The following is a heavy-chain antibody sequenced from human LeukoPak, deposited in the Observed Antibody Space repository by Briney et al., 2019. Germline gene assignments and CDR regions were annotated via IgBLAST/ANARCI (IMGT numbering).Heavy chain of an antibody. D-gene: IGHD5-12*01. Sequence: PSETLSLTCTVSGGSISSYYWSWIRQPPGKGLEWIGYIYYSGSTNYNPPLKSRVTISVDTSKNQFSLKLSSVTAADTAVYYCARDGYSGNDGIWGQGTLVTVSS. CDR1: GGSISSYY. CDR2: IYYSGST. J-gene: IGHJ4*02. CDR3: ARDGYSGNDGI. V-gene: IGHV4-59*01.